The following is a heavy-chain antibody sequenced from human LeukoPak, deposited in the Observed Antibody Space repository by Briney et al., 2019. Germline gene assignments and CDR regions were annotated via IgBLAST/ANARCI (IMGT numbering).Heavy chain of an antibody. CDR1: GFTFSNSA. D-gene: IGHD6-19*01. J-gene: IGHJ4*02. Sequence: VGSLRLSCAASGFTFSNSAMYWVRQAPGKELEFVSVISTNGDRTYYADSVKGRFTISRDNSENTLYLQMGSLRADDMAVYYCARGVAISSSGWYDTFDYWGQGALVTISS. CDR3: ARGVAISSSGWYDTFDY. V-gene: IGHV3-64*02. CDR2: ISTNGDRT.